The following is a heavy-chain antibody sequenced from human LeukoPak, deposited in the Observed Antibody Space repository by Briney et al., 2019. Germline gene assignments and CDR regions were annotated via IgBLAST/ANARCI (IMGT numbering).Heavy chain of an antibody. CDR2: ISGSGGNT. V-gene: IGHV3-23*01. J-gene: IGHJ3*02. CDR3: AKDGYGNYTDAFDI. Sequence: GGSLRLSCAASGFTFSSYAMSWVRQAPGKGLEWVSVISGSGGNTYYADSVKGRFTISRDNSKNTLYLQLNSLRAEDTAVYYCAKDGYGNYTDAFDIWGQGTMVTVSA. D-gene: IGHD1-7*01. CDR1: GFTFSSYA.